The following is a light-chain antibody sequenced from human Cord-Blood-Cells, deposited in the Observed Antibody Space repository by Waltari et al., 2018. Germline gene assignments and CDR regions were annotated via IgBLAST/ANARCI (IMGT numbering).Light chain of an antibody. CDR1: QSVLYSSNNKNY. V-gene: IGKV4-1*01. CDR3: QQYYSTPIT. J-gene: IGKJ5*01. Sequence: DIVMTQSPDSLAVSLCERATINCKSSQSVLYSSNNKNYLAWYQQKPGQHPKLLIYWASTRESGVPDRFSGSGSGTDFTLTISSLQAEDVAVYYCQQYYSTPITFGQGTRLEIK. CDR2: WAS.